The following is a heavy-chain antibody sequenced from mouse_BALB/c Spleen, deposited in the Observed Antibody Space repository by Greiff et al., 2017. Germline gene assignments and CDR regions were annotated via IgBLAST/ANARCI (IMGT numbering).Heavy chain of an antibody. V-gene: IGHV1-4*02. CDR2: INPSSGYT. CDR3: ARLRYDFYYAMDY. Sequence: LEESAAELARPGASVKMSCKASGYTFTSYTMHWVKQRPGQGLEWIGYINPSSGYTEYNQKFKDKTTLTADKSSSTAYMQLSSLTSEDSAVYYCARLRYDFYYAMDYWGQGTSVTVSS. J-gene: IGHJ4*01. D-gene: IGHD2-4*01. CDR1: GYTFTSYT.